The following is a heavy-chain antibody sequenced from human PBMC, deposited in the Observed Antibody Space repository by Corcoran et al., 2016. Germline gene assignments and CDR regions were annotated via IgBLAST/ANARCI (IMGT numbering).Heavy chain of an antibody. J-gene: IGHJ4*02. CDR1: GFTFSSYS. Sequence: EVQLVESGGGLVQPGGSRRLSCAASGFTFSSYSMNWVRQAPGKGLEWVSYISSSSSTIYYADSVKGRFTISRDNAKNSLYLQMNSLRAEATAGYYCARAPSPPPSGDFDYWGQGTLVTVSS. CDR3: ARAPSPPPSGDFDY. CDR2: ISSSSSTI. V-gene: IGHV3-48*04.